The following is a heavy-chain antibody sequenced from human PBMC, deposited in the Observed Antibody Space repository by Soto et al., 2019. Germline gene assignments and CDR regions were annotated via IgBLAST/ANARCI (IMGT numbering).Heavy chain of an antibody. D-gene: IGHD6-19*01. V-gene: IGHV3-23*01. CDR3: ANFPSIAVAES. J-gene: IGHJ5*02. CDR2: ISGSGGST. Sequence: EVQLLESGGGLVQPGGSLRLSCAASGFTFSSYAMSWVRQAPGKGLEWVSAISGSGGSTYYADSVKGRFTISRDNSKNTLYLHMNSLRAEDTAVYYCANFPSIAVAESWGQGTLVTVSS. CDR1: GFTFSSYA.